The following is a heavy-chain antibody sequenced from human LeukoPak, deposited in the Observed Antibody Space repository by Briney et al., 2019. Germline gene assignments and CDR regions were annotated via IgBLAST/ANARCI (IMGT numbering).Heavy chain of an antibody. D-gene: IGHD2-15*01. J-gene: IGHJ4*02. CDR2: VSSGGST. CDR1: GLTVSSNY. Sequence: PGGSLRLSCAASGLTVSSNYMSWVRQAPGKGLERVSVVSSGGSTYYADSVKGRFTLSRDNSKNTLYLQMNTLRADDTAVYYCAIPSGGPYYFDFWGQGTLVTVSS. V-gene: IGHV3-53*01. CDR3: AIPSGGPYYFDF.